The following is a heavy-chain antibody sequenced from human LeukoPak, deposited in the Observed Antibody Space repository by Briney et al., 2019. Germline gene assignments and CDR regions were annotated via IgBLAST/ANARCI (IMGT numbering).Heavy chain of an antibody. CDR1: GYTFTTYF. V-gene: IGHV1-46*01. D-gene: IGHD5-24*01. Sequence: ASVKVSCKASGYTFTTYFINWVRQAPGQGLEWMGIINPSGGSTRYAQKFQGRLTMTRDTSTSTVSMELSSLRSDDTAVYYCARDRALATNLFDYWGQGTLVTVSS. CDR2: INPSGGST. CDR3: ARDRALATNLFDY. J-gene: IGHJ4*02.